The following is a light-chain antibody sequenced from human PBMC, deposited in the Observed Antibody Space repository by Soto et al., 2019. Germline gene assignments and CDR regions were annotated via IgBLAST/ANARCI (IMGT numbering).Light chain of an antibody. J-gene: IGKJ4*01. CDR2: DTF. CDR3: KQYASSPLT. Sequence: VLAQAPGTLSLSPGERATLSCRASVSVGSTYLARYQQQPGQAPRLLIYDTFSRASGIPARFSGSGSGTDFPLTISRLEPKDFAVYYCKQYASSPLTFGGGTKGDI. V-gene: IGKV3-20*01. CDR1: VSVGSTY.